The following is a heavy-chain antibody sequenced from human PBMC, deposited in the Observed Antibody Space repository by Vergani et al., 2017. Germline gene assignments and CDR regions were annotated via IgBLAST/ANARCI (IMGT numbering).Heavy chain of an antibody. D-gene: IGHD3-10*01. Sequence: QVQLVESGGGLVKPGGSLRLSCTASGFFFSDYYMSWLRQAPGKGLEWISYIASSDTTVYYACSVKGRFTISRDNAKNSLYLEMNSLIAEDTAVYYCVRDYLNFSDSGSPYCFDHWGQGTQVTVSS. V-gene: IGHV3-11*04. CDR1: GFFFSDYY. CDR2: IASSDTTV. CDR3: VRDYLNFSDSGSPYCFDH. J-gene: IGHJ5*02.